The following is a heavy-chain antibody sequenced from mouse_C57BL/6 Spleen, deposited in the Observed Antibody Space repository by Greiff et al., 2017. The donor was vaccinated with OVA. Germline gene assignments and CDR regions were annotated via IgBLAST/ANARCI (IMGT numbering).Heavy chain of an antibody. J-gene: IGHJ4*01. CDR3: AREDYYGSKGAMDY. CDR1: GYAFSSYW. Sequence: QVQLKESGAELVKPGASVKISCKASGYAFSSYWMNWVKQRPGKGLEWIGQIYPGDGDTNYNGKFKGKATLTADKSSSTAYMQLSSLTSEDSAVYFCAREDYYGSKGAMDYWGQGTSVTVSS. D-gene: IGHD1-1*01. CDR2: IYPGDGDT. V-gene: IGHV1-80*01.